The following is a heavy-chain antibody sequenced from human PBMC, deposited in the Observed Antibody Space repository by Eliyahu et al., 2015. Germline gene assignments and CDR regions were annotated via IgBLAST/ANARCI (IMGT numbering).Heavy chain of an antibody. V-gene: IGHV3-48*03. CDR2: ISSSGSTI. Sequence: EVQLVESGGGLVQPGGSLRLSCAASGFTFSSYEMNWVRQAPGKGLEWVSYISSSGSTIYYADSVKGRFTISRDNAKNSLYLQMNSLRAEDTAVYYCARGSGSSLSIYYHWGQGTLVTVSS. CDR1: GFTFSSYE. CDR3: ARGSGSSLSIYYH. D-gene: IGHD3-10*01. J-gene: IGHJ4*02.